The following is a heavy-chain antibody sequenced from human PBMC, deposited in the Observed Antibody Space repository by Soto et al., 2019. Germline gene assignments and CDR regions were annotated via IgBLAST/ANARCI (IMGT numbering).Heavy chain of an antibody. CDR3: TTVVFRGTSIGVVITPGY. D-gene: IGHD3-22*01. J-gene: IGHJ4*02. CDR2: IKSKTDGGTT. Sequence: WGSLTLSCAASGFTFNNAWMSWVRQPPGKWLEWVGRIKSKTDGGTTDYAAPVKGRFTISRDESKTTMYPQMNSLKTEVTAVYYCTTVVFRGTSIGVVITPGYWGQGXLVTVSS. V-gene: IGHV3-15*01. CDR1: GFTFNNAW.